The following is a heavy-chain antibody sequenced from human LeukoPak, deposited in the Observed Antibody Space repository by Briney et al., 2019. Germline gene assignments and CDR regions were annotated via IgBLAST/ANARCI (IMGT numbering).Heavy chain of an antibody. CDR1: GGSISSGDYY. D-gene: IGHD1-26*01. J-gene: IGHJ4*02. CDR3: ARGRGELLQGFDY. CDR2: IYYRGST. V-gene: IGHV4-30-4*01. Sequence: PSETLSLTCTVSGGSISSGDYYWSWIRQPPGKGLEWIGYIYYRGSTYYNPSLKSRVTISVDTSKNQFTLKLSSVTAADTAVYYCARGRGELLQGFDYWGQGTLVTVSS.